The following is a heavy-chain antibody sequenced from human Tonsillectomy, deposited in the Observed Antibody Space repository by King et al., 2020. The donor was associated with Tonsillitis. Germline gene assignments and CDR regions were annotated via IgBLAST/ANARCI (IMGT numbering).Heavy chain of an antibody. CDR1: GFTFSSYS. Sequence: VQLVESGGGLVKPGGSLRLSCAASGFTFSSYSMNWVRQAPGKGLEWVSSISSSSSYIYYADSVRGRFTISRDNAKNSLYLRMNSLRAEDTAVYYCASDKVASYGMDVWGQGTTVTVSS. V-gene: IGHV3-21*01. J-gene: IGHJ6*02. D-gene: IGHD2-15*01. CDR2: ISSSSSYI. CDR3: ASDKVASYGMDV.